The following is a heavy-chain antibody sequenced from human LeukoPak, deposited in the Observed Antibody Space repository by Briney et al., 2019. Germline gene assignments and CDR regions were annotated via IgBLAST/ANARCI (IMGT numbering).Heavy chain of an antibody. Sequence: GGSLRLSCAASGFTVSSNYMSWVRQAPGKGLEWVSVIYSGGSTYYADSVKGRFTISRDNSKNTLYLQMNSLRAEDTAVYYCAKVSRYGSGSYYYYYGMDVWGQGTTVTVSS. CDR1: GFTVSSNY. CDR2: IYSGGST. J-gene: IGHJ6*02. D-gene: IGHD3-10*01. CDR3: AKVSRYGSGSYYYYYGMDV. V-gene: IGHV3-53*01.